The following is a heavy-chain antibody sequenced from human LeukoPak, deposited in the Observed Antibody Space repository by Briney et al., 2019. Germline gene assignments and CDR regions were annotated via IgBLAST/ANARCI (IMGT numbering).Heavy chain of an antibody. J-gene: IGHJ4*02. D-gene: IGHD3-9*01. Sequence: GGSLRLSCAASGFTFSSYDMHWVRQATGKGLEWVSAIGTAGDTYYPGSVKGRFTISRENAKNSLYLQMNSLRAEDTAVYYCARVILTGLFDYWGQGTLVTVSS. V-gene: IGHV3-13*01. CDR2: IGTAGDT. CDR1: GFTFSSYD. CDR3: ARVILTGLFDY.